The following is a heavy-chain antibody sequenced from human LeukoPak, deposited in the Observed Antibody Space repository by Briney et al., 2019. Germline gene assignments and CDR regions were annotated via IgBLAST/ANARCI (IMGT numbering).Heavy chain of an antibody. J-gene: IGHJ4*02. CDR3: ARDRVIAVAGTLLSY. V-gene: IGHV1-2*02. Sequence: ASVKVSCKASGYTFTGYYMHWVRQAPGQGLEWMGWINPNSGGTNYAQKFQGRVTMTRDTSISTAYMELSRLRSDDTAVYYCARDRVIAVAGTLLSYGGQGTLVTVSS. CDR1: GYTFTGYY. CDR2: INPNSGGT. D-gene: IGHD6-19*01.